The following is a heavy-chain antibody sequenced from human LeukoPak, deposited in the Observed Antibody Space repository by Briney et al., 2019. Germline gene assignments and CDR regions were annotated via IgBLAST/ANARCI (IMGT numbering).Heavy chain of an antibody. Sequence: GGSLRLSCAASGFTFSSYGMHWVRQAPGKGLEWVAFIRYDGSNKYYADSVKGRFTISRDNAKNSLYLQMNSLRAEDTAVYYCARGLGTSCYKDYWGQGTLVTVSS. D-gene: IGHD2-2*02. J-gene: IGHJ4*02. V-gene: IGHV3-30*02. CDR1: GFTFSSYG. CDR3: ARGLGTSCYKDY. CDR2: IRYDGSNK.